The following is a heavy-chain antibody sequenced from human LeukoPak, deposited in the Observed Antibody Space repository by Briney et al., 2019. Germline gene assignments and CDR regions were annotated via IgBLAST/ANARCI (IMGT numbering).Heavy chain of an antibody. V-gene: IGHV1-2*02. CDR3: ARVPPLYGDYVENWFDP. CDR1: GYTFTGYY. D-gene: IGHD4-17*01. J-gene: IGHJ5*02. CDR2: INPNSGGT. Sequence: ASVKVSCKASGYTFTGYYMHWVRQAPGQGLEWMGWINPNSGGTNYAQKFQGRVTMTRDTSISTAYMELSRLRSDDTAVYYCARVPPLYGDYVENWFDPWGQGTLVTVSS.